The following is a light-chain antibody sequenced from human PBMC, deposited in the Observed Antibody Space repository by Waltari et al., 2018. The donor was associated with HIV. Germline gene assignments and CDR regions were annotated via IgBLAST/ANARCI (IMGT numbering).Light chain of an antibody. CDR2: GAS. CDR1: QNVSSY. J-gene: IGKJ2*03. V-gene: IGKV3-11*01. CDR3: QQRSNWPPRYS. Sequence: ENVLTQSPATLSLSPGERATLSCRASQNVSSYLAWYQQKPGQAPRLLIYGASNRATGIPARFSGSGSGTDFTITINSLEPEDFAVYYCQQRSNWPPRYSFGQGTKLEIK.